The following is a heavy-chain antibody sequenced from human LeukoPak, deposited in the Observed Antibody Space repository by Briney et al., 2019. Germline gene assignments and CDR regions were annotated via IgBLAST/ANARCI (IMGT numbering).Heavy chain of an antibody. V-gene: IGHV3-33*06. Sequence: GGSLRLSCAAPKFTFSHFGMHWVRQAPGKGLEWVAVIWNDGSNQYYAESVKGRFTVSRDNSQNMVYLQMNSLRPEDTAVYYCAKDAQRGFDYSNSLENWGQGTLVTVSS. CDR3: AKDAQRGFDYSNSLEN. CDR1: KFTFSHFG. D-gene: IGHD4-11*01. CDR2: IWNDGSNQ. J-gene: IGHJ4*02.